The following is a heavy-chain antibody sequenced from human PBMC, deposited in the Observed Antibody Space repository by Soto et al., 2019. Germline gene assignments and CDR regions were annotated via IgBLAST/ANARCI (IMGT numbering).Heavy chain of an antibody. V-gene: IGHV3-48*03. D-gene: IGHD2-15*01. Sequence: PGKGLEWVSYISSSCSTIYYSYSWNGGFTICRDNAKNSLYLQMNRQRAEDPAVYDWAKNATGHYYYGMEVWGQGTTVTVSS. CDR3: AKNATGHYYYGMEV. CDR2: ISSSCSTI. J-gene: IGHJ6*02.